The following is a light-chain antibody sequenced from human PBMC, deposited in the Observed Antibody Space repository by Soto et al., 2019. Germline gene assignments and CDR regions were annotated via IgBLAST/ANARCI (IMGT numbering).Light chain of an antibody. CDR1: QSVSGN. CDR3: QQYNEWPET. CDR2: GAT. V-gene: IGKV3-15*01. J-gene: IGKJ1*01. Sequence: EIVMTQSPATLSVSPGERVTLSCTARQSVSGNLAWYQQKPGQPPRLLIFGATTRAPEVHARFSGSGSATEFTLTINNLQSRDSAVYYCQQYNEWPETFGPRTKVDIK.